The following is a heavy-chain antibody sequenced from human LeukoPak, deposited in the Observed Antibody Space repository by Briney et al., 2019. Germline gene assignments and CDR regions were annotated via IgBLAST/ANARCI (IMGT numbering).Heavy chain of an antibody. J-gene: IGHJ4*02. CDR2: ISGSSSYI. CDR1: GFTFSSYS. V-gene: IGHV3-21*04. Sequence: AGGSLRLSCAASGFTFSSYSMNWVRQAPGKGLEWVSSISGSSSYIYYADSVKGRFTISRDNAKNSLYLQMNSLRPEDTAVYYCAKDDAWLQYGNWGRGTLVTVSS. D-gene: IGHD5-24*01. CDR3: AKDDAWLQYGN.